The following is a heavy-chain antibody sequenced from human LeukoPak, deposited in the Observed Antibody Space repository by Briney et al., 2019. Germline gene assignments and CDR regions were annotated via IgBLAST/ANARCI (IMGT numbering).Heavy chain of an antibody. CDR1: GFTFSNYA. CDR2: ISGSGGST. Sequence: GGSLRLSCAASGFTFSNYAMSWVRQAPGKGLEWVSVISGSGGSTVYADSVKGRFTISRDNSKNTLHLQMNSLRAEDTAVYYCAKESAYCGSGCRSLSDYWGQGTLVTVSS. J-gene: IGHJ4*02. CDR3: AKESAYCGSGCRSLSDY. V-gene: IGHV3-23*01. D-gene: IGHD2-21*02.